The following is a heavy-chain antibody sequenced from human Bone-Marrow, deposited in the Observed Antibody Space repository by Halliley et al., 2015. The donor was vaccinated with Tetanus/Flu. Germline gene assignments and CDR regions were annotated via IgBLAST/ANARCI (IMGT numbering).Heavy chain of an antibody. Sequence: LEGRGRLDPSASYINYSPSFQGHVTISVDKSINSAYLQWSSLKVSDTAMYYCAREPSVGATDFWGPGTLVTVSS. J-gene: IGHJ4*02. CDR2: LDPSASYI. V-gene: IGHV5-10-1*01. CDR3: AREPSVGATDF. D-gene: IGHD1-26*01.